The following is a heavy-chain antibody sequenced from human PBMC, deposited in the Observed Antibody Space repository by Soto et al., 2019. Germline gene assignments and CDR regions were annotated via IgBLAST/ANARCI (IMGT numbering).Heavy chain of an antibody. CDR3: ARYVVVVVAATPTGYWFDP. V-gene: IGHV4-39*01. CDR2: IYYSGST. D-gene: IGHD2-15*01. CDR1: GGSISSSSYY. J-gene: IGHJ5*02. Sequence: SETLSLTCTVSGGSISSSSYYWGWIRQPPGKGLEWIGSIYYSGSTYYNPSLKSRVTISVDTSKNQFSLKLSSVTAADTAVYYCARYVVVVVAATPTGYWFDPWGQGTLVTVSS.